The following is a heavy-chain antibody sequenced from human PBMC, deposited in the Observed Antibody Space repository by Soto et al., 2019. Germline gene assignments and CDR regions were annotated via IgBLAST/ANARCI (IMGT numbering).Heavy chain of an antibody. CDR1: GGTFSSYT. D-gene: IGHD5-12*01. Sequence: QVQLVQSGAEVKKPGSSVTASCKASGGTFSSYTISWVRQAPGQGLEWMGGIIPIFGTANYAQKFQGRVTITADESTSTAYMELSSLRSEDTAVYYCARGNHRWLQLWYFDLWGHGTLVTVSS. CDR3: ARGNHRWLQLWYFDL. CDR2: IIPIFGTA. V-gene: IGHV1-69*12. J-gene: IGHJ2*01.